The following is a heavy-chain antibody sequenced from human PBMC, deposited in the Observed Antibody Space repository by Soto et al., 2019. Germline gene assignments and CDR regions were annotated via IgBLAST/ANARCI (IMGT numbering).Heavy chain of an antibody. CDR3: ARESEDLTSNFGY. V-gene: IGHV3-21*06. CDR2: ISSTTNYI. J-gene: IGHJ4*02. CDR1: GFTYTRYS. Sequence: GGSLRLSCAASGFTYTRYSMNWVRQAPGKGLEWVSSISSTTNYIYYGDSMKGRFTISRDNAKNSLYLEMNSLRAEDTAVYYCARESEDLTSNFGYWGQGTLVTVSS.